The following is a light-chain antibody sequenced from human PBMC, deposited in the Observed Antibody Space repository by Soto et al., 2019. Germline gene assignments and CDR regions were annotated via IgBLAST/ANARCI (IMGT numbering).Light chain of an antibody. J-gene: IGLJ1*01. CDR3: SSYTSSSTLDV. CDR1: SSDVGGYNY. V-gene: IGLV2-14*01. CDR2: DVS. Sequence: QSALTQPASVSGSPGQSITISCTGTSSDVGGYNYVSWYQQHPGKAPKLMIYDVSNRPSGVSNRFPGSKSGNTASLTISGLQAEDEADYYCSSYTSSSTLDVFGTRTKVTVL.